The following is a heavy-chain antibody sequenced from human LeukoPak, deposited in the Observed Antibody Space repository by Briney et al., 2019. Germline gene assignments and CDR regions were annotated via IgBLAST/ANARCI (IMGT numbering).Heavy chain of an antibody. V-gene: IGHV4-59*08. D-gene: IGHD3-3*01. Sequence: SETLSLTCTVSGGSISSYYWTWIRQAPGKGLEWIGYVYYSVSTNYNPSLKSRVSISQDTSKNQVSLKLSSVTAADTAVYYCARQESGPYHYMDVWGKGTTVIVSS. J-gene: IGHJ6*03. CDR3: ARQESGPYHYMDV. CDR1: GGSISSYY. CDR2: VYYSVST.